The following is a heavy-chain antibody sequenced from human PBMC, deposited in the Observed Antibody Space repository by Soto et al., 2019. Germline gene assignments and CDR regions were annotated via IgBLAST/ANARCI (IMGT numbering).Heavy chain of an antibody. CDR1: GFTFDDYA. V-gene: IGHV3-9*01. Sequence: EVQLVESGGGLVQPGRSLRLSCAASGFTFDDYAMHWVRQAPGKGLEWVSGIRWNSASIAYADSVKGRFTIPRDNAKNSVYLQMNSLRAEDTALYYCAKDMRAGSGGYYGMDAWGQGTTVTVSS. J-gene: IGHJ6*02. CDR2: IRWNSASI. D-gene: IGHD3-10*01. CDR3: AKDMRAGSGGYYGMDA.